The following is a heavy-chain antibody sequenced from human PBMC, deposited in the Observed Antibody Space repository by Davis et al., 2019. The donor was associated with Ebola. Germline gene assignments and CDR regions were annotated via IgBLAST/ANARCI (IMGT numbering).Heavy chain of an antibody. J-gene: IGHJ4*02. D-gene: IGHD2-21*02. CDR1: GFTFSSYW. Sequence: GESLKISCRASGFTFSSYWMTWVRQAPGKGLQWVANMNQDGGEKFFADSVKGRFTISRDNAETSLYLQINSLRVEDTAVYYCARQGDGGDYSEAGYWGQGTLVTVSS. CDR2: MNQDGGEK. CDR3: ARQGDGGDYSEAGY. V-gene: IGHV3-7*01.